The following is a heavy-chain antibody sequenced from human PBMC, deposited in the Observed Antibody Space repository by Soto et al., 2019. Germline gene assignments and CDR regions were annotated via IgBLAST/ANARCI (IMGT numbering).Heavy chain of an antibody. J-gene: IGHJ6*02. V-gene: IGHV3-21*01. CDR2: IISGGGYT. D-gene: IGHD6-13*01. Sequence: EVHLVESGGGLVKPGGSLRLSCEASGFPFSLTGMNWVRQTPGKGLEWVSAIISGGGYTENADSLKGRLIVSRDNAKKTLYLQMIARMVEDTCVYYCAKDGAAGSLMDGWGQGTRVTVSS. CDR1: GFPFSLTG. CDR3: AKDGAAGSLMDG.